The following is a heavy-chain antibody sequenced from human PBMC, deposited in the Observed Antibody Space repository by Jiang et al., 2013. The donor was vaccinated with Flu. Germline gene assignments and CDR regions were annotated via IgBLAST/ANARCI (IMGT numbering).Heavy chain of an antibody. J-gene: IGHJ4*02. CDR3: ATGSNLGRSSFAN. D-gene: IGHD6-6*01. Sequence: NPSLKSRVTISADTSKNQFSLKLSSVTAADTAVYYCATGSNLGRSSFANWGQGTLVTVSS. V-gene: IGHV4-59*01.